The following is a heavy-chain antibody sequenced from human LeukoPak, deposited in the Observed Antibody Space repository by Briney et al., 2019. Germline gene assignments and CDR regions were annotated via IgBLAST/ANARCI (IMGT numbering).Heavy chain of an antibody. Sequence: PSETLSLTCAVYGGSFSGYYWSWIRQPPGKGLEWIGEINHCGSTNYNPSLKSRVTISVDTSKNQFSLKLSSVTAADTAVFYCARRSYYDSSAIFDYWGQGTLVTVSS. CDR1: GGSFSGYY. J-gene: IGHJ4*02. CDR2: INHCGST. V-gene: IGHV4-34*01. D-gene: IGHD3-22*01. CDR3: ARRSYYDSSAIFDY.